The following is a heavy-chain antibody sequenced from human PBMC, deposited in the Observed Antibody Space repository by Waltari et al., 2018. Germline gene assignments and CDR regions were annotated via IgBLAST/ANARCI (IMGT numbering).Heavy chain of an antibody. V-gene: IGHV3-23*04. Sequence: EVQLVESGGGLVQPGRSLRLSCAASGFTFDDYAMHWVRQAPGKGLEWVSAISGSGGSTYYADSVKGRFTISRDNSKNTLYLQMNSLRAEDTAVYYCAKEEIAAAEGFDYWGQGTLVTVSS. D-gene: IGHD6-13*01. CDR2: ISGSGGST. CDR3: AKEEIAAAEGFDY. J-gene: IGHJ4*02. CDR1: GFTFDDYA.